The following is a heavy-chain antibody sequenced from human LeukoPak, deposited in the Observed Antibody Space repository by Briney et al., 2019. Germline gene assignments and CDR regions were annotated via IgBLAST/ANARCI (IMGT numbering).Heavy chain of an antibody. CDR2: IYYSGST. Sequence: PSETLSLTCTVSGGSISSYYWSWIRQPPGKGLEWIGYIYYSGSTNYNPSLKSRVTISVDTSKNQFSLKLSSVTAADTAVYYCARQDVSDYGEGPFDYWGQGTLVTVSS. J-gene: IGHJ4*02. CDR1: GGSISSYY. V-gene: IGHV4-59*08. CDR3: ARQDVSDYGEGPFDY. D-gene: IGHD4-17*01.